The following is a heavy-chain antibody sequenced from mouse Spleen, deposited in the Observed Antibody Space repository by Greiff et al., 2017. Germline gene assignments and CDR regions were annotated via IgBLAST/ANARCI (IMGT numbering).Heavy chain of an antibody. CDR1: GFTFSDYG. J-gene: IGHJ4*01. CDR2: ISNLAYSI. D-gene: IGHD1-1*01. CDR3: ARRGTTVVATNAMDY. Sequence: EVKLVESGGGLVKPGGSLKLSCAASGFTFSDYGMAWVRQAPGKGPEWVAFISNLAYSIYYADTVTGRFTISRENAKNTLYLEMSSLRSEDTAMYYCARRGTTVVATNAMDYWGQGTSVTVSS. V-gene: IGHV5-15*04.